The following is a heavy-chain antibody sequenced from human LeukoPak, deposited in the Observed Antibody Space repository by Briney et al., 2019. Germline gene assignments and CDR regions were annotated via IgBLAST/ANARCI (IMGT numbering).Heavy chain of an antibody. J-gene: IGHJ4*02. D-gene: IGHD5-18*01. CDR1: GYNITEYS. CDR3: ATEGARYGFYYFDY. CDR2: FDPEDGET. V-gene: IGHV1-24*01. Sequence: ASVRVSCKVSGYNITEYSMHWVRQTPGKGLEWMGGFDPEDGETIYAQKFQGRVTMTEDTSTDTAYMELSSLRSEDTAVYYCATEGARYGFYYFDYWGQGTLVTVSS.